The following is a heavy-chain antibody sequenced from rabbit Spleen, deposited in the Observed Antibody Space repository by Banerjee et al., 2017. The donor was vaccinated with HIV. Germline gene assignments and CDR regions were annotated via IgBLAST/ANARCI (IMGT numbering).Heavy chain of an antibody. D-gene: IGHD4-1*01. CDR2: IEPIFANT. CDR3: ESLNGWGGFNV. J-gene: IGHJ4*01. Sequence: QEQLVESGGGLVQPGGSLKLSCKASGFDFRHYGVTWVRQAPGKGLEWIGYIEPIFANTYYANWVNGRFTISSHNAQNTLYLQLSSLTAADTATYFCESLNGWGGFNVWGQGTLVTVS. V-gene: IGHV1S47*01. CDR1: GFDFRHYG.